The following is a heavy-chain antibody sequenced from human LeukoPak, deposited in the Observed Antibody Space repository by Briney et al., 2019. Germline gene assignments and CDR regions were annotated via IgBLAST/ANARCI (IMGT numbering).Heavy chain of an antibody. D-gene: IGHD6-19*01. CDR2: IYYSGST. J-gene: IGHJ3*02. CDR1: GGSISSSSYY. CDR3: ARPRRRYTLAVAGISAFDI. V-gene: IGHV4-39*01. Sequence: ASETLSLTCTVSGGSISSSSYYWGWIRQPPGKGLEWIGSIYYSGSTYYNPSLKSRVTISVDTSKNQFSLKLSSVTAADTAVYYCARPRRRYTLAVAGISAFDIWGQGTMVTVSS.